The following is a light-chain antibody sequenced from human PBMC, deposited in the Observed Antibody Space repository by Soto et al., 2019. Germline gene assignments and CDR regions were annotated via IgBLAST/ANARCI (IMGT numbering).Light chain of an antibody. CDR2: EVS. J-gene: IGLJ1*01. Sequence: QSALTQPASVSGSPGQSITISSTEPSRDVGFSKYVFWFQQHPGKAPKLIISEVSNRPSGVSDRFSGSRSANTASLTISGLQAEDEADYYCSSFTSSDTDVFGTGTKVTVL. V-gene: IGLV2-14*03. CDR1: SRDVGFSKY. CDR3: SSFTSSDTDV.